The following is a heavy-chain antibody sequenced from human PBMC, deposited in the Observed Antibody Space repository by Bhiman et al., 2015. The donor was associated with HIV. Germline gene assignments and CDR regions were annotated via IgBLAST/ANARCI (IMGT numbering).Heavy chain of an antibody. CDR2: IRYDGSNK. CDR1: GFTISTYG. CDR3: ARGYTYGHGRHGFDY. D-gene: IGHD5-18*01. Sequence: QVQLVEFGGGVVQPGGSLRLSCAAFGFTISTYGMHWVRQAPGKGLEWVAFIRYDGSNKYYADSVKGRFTISRDNAKNSLYLQMNSLRAEDTAVYYCARGYTYGHGRHGFDYWGQGILVTVSS. V-gene: IGHV3-30*02. J-gene: IGHJ4*02.